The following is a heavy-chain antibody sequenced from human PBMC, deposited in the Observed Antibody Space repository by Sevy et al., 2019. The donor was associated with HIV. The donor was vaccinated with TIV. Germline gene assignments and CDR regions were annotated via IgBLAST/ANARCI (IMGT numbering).Heavy chain of an antibody. J-gene: IGHJ4*02. CDR3: ASTGYCTGGSCYSPFGY. V-gene: IGHV3-30-3*01. D-gene: IGHD2-15*01. CDR2: ISYDGINK. Sequence: GGSLRLSCAASGFTFSSYAMHWVRQAPGKGLEWVAVISYDGINKYYADSVKGRFTISRDNSRNTLDLQMNSLRSEDTALYYCASTGYCTGGSCYSPFGYCGQGTLVTVSS. CDR1: GFTFSSYA.